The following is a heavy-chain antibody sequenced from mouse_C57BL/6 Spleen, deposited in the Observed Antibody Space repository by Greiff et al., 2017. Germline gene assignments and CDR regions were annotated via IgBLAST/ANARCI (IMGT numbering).Heavy chain of an antibody. Sequence: QVQLQQPGAELVKPGASVKLSCKASGYTFTSYWMHWVKQRPGQGLEWIGMIHPNSGSTNYNEKFKSKATLTVDKSSSTAYMQLSSLTSEDSAVYYCAREGALLRCFDYWGQGTTLAVSS. D-gene: IGHD1-1*01. J-gene: IGHJ2*01. CDR3: AREGALLRCFDY. CDR2: IHPNSGST. CDR1: GYTFTSYW. V-gene: IGHV1-64*01.